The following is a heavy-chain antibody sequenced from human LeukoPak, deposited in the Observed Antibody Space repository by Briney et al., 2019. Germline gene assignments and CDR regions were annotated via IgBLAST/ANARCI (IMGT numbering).Heavy chain of an antibody. V-gene: IGHV4-59*08. J-gene: IGHJ5*02. Sequence: SETLSLTCAVYGGSFSSYYWSWIRQPPGKGLEWIGYIYYSGSTNYNPSLKSRVTISVDTSKNQFSLKLSSVTAADTAVYYCARKLGSAFDPWGQGTLVTVSS. CDR3: ARKLGSAFDP. D-gene: IGHD6-25*01. CDR2: IYYSGST. CDR1: GGSFSSYY.